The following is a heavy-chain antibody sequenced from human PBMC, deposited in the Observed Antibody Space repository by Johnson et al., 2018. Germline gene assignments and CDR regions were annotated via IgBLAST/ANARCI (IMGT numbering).Heavy chain of an antibody. CDR3: ARVYYYDSSAFDAFDI. J-gene: IGHJ3*02. V-gene: IGHV4-34*01. D-gene: IGHD3-22*01. CDR2: INHSGST. Sequence: QVQLRQLGAGLLKPTEPLSLSCAVYGGSFSGYYWSWIRQPPGKGLEWIGEINHSGSTNYNPSLKSRVTISVDTSKNQFSLKLSSVTAADTAVYYCARVYYYDSSAFDAFDIWGQGTMVTVSS. CDR1: GGSFSGYY.